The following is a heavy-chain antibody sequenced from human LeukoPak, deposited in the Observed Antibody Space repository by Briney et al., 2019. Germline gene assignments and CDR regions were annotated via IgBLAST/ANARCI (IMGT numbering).Heavy chain of an antibody. D-gene: IGHD3-10*01. Sequence: KTSQTLSLTCAVSGASISSGGYSWNWIRLPPGKGLEWIANIYHSGNTYYNPSLKSRVTISVDTSKNQFSLKLSSVTAADTAVYYCARVIPTMVRGSYFDYWGQETLVTVSS. V-gene: IGHV4-30-2*01. CDR2: IYHSGNT. J-gene: IGHJ4*02. CDR1: GASISSGGYS. CDR3: ARVIPTMVRGSYFDY.